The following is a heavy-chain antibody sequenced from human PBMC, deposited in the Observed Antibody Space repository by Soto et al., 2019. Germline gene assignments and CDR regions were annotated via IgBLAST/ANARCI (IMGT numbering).Heavy chain of an antibody. Sequence: QVHLVQSGAELKNPGASVKISCKASGYTCTSSYIHWVRQAPGQGLEWMGIINPRGGSTSYAQMFQGRITMTRDTSTSTVYMELSSLRSEDTAVYFCARDVGVVVDYSVDAWGQGTTVTVSS. D-gene: IGHD2-15*01. CDR3: ARDVGVVVDYSVDA. CDR1: GYTCTSSY. V-gene: IGHV1-46*01. CDR2: INPRGGST. J-gene: IGHJ6*02.